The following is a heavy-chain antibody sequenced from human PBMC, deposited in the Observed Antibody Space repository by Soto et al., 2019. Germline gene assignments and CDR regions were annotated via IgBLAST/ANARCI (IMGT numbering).Heavy chain of an antibody. V-gene: IGHV1-69*02. D-gene: IGHD2-21*02. J-gene: IGHJ6*02. Sequence: QVQLVQSGAEVKKPGSSVKVSCRASGSTFSSYTVSWVRQAPGQGLEWMGRIIPVLGVTNYAQKFKGRVTITAYKSKTTAYMELSSLRSGDTVIYYCARRRYCGADCYSKYYYGMDVWGQGATVTVSS. CDR3: ARRRYCGADCYSKYYYGMDV. CDR2: IIPVLGVT. CDR1: GSTFSSYT.